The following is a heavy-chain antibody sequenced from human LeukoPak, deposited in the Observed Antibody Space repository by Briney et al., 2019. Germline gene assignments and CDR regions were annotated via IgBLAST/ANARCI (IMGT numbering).Heavy chain of an antibody. J-gene: IGHJ6*03. D-gene: IGHD2-15*01. CDR2: IGSSITYT. CDR3: AREGRKSRGIDIVRKKERGYYYMDV. V-gene: IGHV3-21*01. CDR1: GFAFTNYP. Sequence: GGSLRLSCVASGFAFTNYPMNWVRQAPGKGLEWVSSIGSSITYTYYADSVKGRFTISRDNTKNSLFLQMNRLSAEDTAVYYCAREGRKSRGIDIVRKKERGYYYMDVWGKGTTVTVSS.